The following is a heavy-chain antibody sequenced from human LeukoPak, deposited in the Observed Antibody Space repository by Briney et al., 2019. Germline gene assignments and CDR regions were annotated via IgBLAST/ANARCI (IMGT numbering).Heavy chain of an antibody. J-gene: IGHJ4*02. CDR1: GFAFSSYA. D-gene: IGHD5/OR15-5a*01. CDR3: AKLSTWPQGFDY. CDR2: ISGSGGST. Sequence: GGSLRLSCAASGFAFSSYAMSWVRQAPGKGLEWVSAISGSGGSTYYADSVKGRFTISRDNSKNTLYLQMNNLRAEDTAVYYCAKLSTWPQGFDYWGQGTLVTVSS. V-gene: IGHV3-23*01.